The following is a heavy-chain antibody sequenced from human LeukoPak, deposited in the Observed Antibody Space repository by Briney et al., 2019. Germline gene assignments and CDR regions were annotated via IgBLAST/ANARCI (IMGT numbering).Heavy chain of an antibody. CDR1: GFTFSSYG. V-gene: IGHV3-30*18. CDR2: ISYDGSNK. D-gene: IGHD3-10*01. CDR3: AKDPFTMVREPSSYYSDY. J-gene: IGHJ4*02. Sequence: GGSLRLSCAASGFTFSSYGMHWVRQAPGKGLEWVAVISYDGSNKYYADSVKGRFTISRDNSKNTLYLQMNSLRAEDTAVYYCAKDPFTMVREPSSYYSDYWGQGTLVTVSS.